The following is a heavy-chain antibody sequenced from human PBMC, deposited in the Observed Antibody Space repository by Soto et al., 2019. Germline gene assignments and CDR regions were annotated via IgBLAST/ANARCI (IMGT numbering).Heavy chain of an antibody. CDR1: GGSLRNSV. D-gene: IGHD3-10*01. CDR3: ARLGHPGH. CDR2: VIPTLGTA. Sequence: QVQLVQSGAEVKKPGSSVKVSCTASGGSLRNSVISWVRQAPAQRLEWMGGVIPTLGTANYAQMFQGRVTMTADEATSTAYMDLSSLSPDDTAVYYCARLGHPGHWGPGTLVIVSS. V-gene: IGHV1-69*01. J-gene: IGHJ4*02.